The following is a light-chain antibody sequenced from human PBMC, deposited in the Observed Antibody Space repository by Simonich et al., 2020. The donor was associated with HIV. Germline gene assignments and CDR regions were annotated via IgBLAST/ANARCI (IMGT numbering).Light chain of an antibody. Sequence: QSALTQPASVSGSPGQSITISCTGPSSDVGGYNYVSWYQQHPGKAPKLMIYDVSKRPSGVSNRFAGSKSGNTASLTVSGLQAEDEADYYCSSYAGSNNLVFGGGTKLTVL. V-gene: IGLV2-8*01. CDR1: SSDVGGYNY. CDR3: SSYAGSNNLV. J-gene: IGLJ2*01. CDR2: DVS.